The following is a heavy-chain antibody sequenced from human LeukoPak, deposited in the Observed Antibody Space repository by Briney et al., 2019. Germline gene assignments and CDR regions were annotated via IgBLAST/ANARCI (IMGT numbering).Heavy chain of an antibody. CDR2: IYPADSKI. J-gene: IGHJ3*02. V-gene: IGHV5-51*01. CDR1: GYSFTTYW. D-gene: IGHD3-22*01. CDR3: ARRDGNYDSSGYYLTGFDT. Sequence: GESRKISCKGSGYSFTTYWIGWVRQMPGKGLEWMGIIYPADSKIIYSPYLQGQRTMSAAKSTSTAYLQWSSLKASDTAMYYCARRDGNYDSSGYYLTGFDTWGQGTMVTDCS.